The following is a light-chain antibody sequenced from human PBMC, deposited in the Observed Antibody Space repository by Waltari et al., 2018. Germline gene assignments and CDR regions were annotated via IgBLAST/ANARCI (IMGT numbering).Light chain of an antibody. CDR1: QTLLHSNGYKY. CDR3: QQYTLSPEWT. Sequence: DIVMTQSPLSLPVTPGEPASISCRSSQTLLHSNGYKYLDWYLRKPGQSPQLLIYLGSNRASGVPDRFSGSGSGTDFTLKISRVEAEDFAVYYCQQYTLSPEWTFGQGTKVEIK. V-gene: IGKV2-28*01. CDR2: LGS. J-gene: IGKJ1*01.